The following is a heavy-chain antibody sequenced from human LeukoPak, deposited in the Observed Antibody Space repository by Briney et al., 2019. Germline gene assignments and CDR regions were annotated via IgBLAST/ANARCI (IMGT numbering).Heavy chain of an antibody. V-gene: IGHV4-59*01. CDR1: GGSISSYY. J-gene: IGHJ2*01. D-gene: IGHD6-6*01. CDR3: AREGTYSSSRWYFDL. CDR2: IYYSGST. Sequence: SETLSLTCTVSGGSISSYYWSWIRQPPGKGLEWIGYIYYSGSTNYNPSLKSRVTISVDTSKNQFSLKLSSVTAADTAVYYCAREGTYSSSRWYFDLWGRGTLVTVSS.